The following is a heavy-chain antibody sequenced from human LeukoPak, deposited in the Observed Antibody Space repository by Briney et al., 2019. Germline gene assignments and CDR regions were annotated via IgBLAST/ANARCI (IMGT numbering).Heavy chain of an antibody. V-gene: IGHV3-23*01. CDR1: GFTFSSYA. Sequence: GGSLRLSCAASGFTFSSYAMSWVRQAPGKGLEWVSAISGSGGSTYYADSVKGRFTISRDNSKNTLYLQMNSLRAEDTAVYYCAKDWTIVVVPAAHFDYWGQGTLVTVSS. J-gene: IGHJ4*02. D-gene: IGHD2-2*01. CDR3: AKDWTIVVVPAAHFDY. CDR2: ISGSGGST.